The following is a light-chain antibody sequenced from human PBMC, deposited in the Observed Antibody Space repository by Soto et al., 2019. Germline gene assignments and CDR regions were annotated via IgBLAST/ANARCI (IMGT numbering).Light chain of an antibody. CDR2: DAS. CDR3: QQRRDWPT. Sequence: DIVLTQSPAALSVSPGGRATLSCRASQPINSHLAWYQQKPGQAPRLLIYDASNRATGIPARFSGNGSGTDVTLTIISLEPEDFAVYFCQQRRDWPTFGQGTKVEI. CDR1: QPINSH. V-gene: IGKV3-11*01. J-gene: IGKJ1*01.